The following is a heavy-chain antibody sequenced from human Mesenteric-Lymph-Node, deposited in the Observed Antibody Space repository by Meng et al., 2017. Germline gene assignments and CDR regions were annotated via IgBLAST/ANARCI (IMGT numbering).Heavy chain of an antibody. D-gene: IGHD1-26*01. CDR2: INSGNGKT. CDR1: GYTFTNYA. CDR3: ARGLWEQSRYYFDS. V-gene: IGHV1-3*01. J-gene: IGHJ4*02. Sequence: QVQLVQSGAEVKKPGASVKVSCKASGYTFTNYAIQWVRQAPVQRLEWMGWINSGNGKTKYSEKFQGRVTITRDTSATTAYMELSSLRSEDMAVYYCARGLWEQSRYYFDSWGQGTLVTVSS.